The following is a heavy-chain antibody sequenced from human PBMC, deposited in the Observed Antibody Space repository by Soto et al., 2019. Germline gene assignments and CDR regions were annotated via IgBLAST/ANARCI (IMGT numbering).Heavy chain of an antibody. CDR1: GFSFNSFN. CDR2: ISVSGDNI. Sequence: LRLSCLASGFSFNSFNMNWIRRAPGRGLEWVASISVSGDNIYYGDSMQGRFTISRDNSKRSVFLDLNSLRVEDTAVYYCARDLGLLKSMFDYWGQGTLVTVS. CDR3: ARDLGLLKSMFDY. J-gene: IGHJ4*02. V-gene: IGHV3-21*01. D-gene: IGHD2-8*01.